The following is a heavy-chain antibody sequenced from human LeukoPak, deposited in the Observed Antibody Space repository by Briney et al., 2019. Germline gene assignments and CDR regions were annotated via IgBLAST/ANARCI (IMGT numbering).Heavy chain of an antibody. J-gene: IGHJ4*02. D-gene: IGHD6-13*01. Sequence: GGSLRLSCAAYGFTFSSYGMHWVRQAPGKGLEWVAVTWYDGSNKYYADSVKGRFTISRDNSKNTLYLQMNSLRAEDTAVYYCARGFGSIAAAGSAIDYWGQGTLVTVSS. CDR1: GFTFSSYG. CDR3: ARGFGSIAAAGSAIDY. V-gene: IGHV3-33*01. CDR2: TWYDGSNK.